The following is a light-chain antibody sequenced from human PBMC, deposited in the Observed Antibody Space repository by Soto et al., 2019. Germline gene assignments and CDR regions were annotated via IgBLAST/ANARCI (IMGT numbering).Light chain of an antibody. CDR2: EGS. CDR3: CSYAGRSTPVV. J-gene: IGLJ2*01. Sequence: QSALTQPASVSGSPGQSITISCTGTSSDVGSYNLVSWYQQHPGKAPKLMIYEGSKRPSGVSNRFSGSKSGNTASLTISGLQAEDEADYYCCSYAGRSTPVVFGRGTKVTVL. CDR1: SSDVGSYNL. V-gene: IGLV2-23*01.